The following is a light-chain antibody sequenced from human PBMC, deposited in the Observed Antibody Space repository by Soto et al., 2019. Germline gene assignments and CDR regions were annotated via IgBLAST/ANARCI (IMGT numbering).Light chain of an antibody. J-gene: IGKJ1*01. Sequence: DIQMTQSPSSLSASVGDRVTITCRASQGISSYLAWYQQKPGKAPELLIFDASSLKSGVPSRFSGSGSGTEFTLTISRLQPDDVATYYCLQYSSHSWTFGQGTKVDIK. CDR2: DAS. CDR3: LQYSSHSWT. V-gene: IGKV1-5*01. CDR1: QGISSY.